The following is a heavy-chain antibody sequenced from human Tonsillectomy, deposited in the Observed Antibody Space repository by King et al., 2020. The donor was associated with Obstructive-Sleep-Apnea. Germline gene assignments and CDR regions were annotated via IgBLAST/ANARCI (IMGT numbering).Heavy chain of an antibody. D-gene: IGHD6-19*01. CDR1: GFTFNNFA. J-gene: IGHJ4*02. CDR3: TKERTRGWYDFDY. CDR2: VSDNGGNT. Sequence: VQLVESGGNLAQPGGSLRLSCSASGFTFNNFAMHLVRQAPGKGLEYVSGVSDNGGNTYYADSAKGRCTISRDNSKNTVYLQMSSLRAEDTAIYYCTKERTRGWYDFDYWGQGTLVTVSS. V-gene: IGHV3-64D*09.